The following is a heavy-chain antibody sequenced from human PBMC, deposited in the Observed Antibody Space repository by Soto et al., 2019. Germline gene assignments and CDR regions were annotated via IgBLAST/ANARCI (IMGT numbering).Heavy chain of an antibody. CDR3: ARDRGNYYDSSGYWNWFDP. D-gene: IGHD3-22*01. J-gene: IGHJ5*02. CDR2: INPNSGGT. CDR1: GYTFTGYY. Sequence: ASVKVSCKASGYTFTGYYLHWVRQAPGQGLEWMGWINPNSGGTNYAQKFQGRVTMTRDTSISTAYMELSRLRSDDTAVYYCARDRGNYYDSSGYWNWFDPWGQGTMVTVSS. V-gene: IGHV1-2*02.